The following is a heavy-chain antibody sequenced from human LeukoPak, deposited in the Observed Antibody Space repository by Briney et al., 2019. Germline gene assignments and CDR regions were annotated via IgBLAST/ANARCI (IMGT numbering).Heavy chain of an antibody. CDR1: GGSFSGYY. V-gene: IGHV4-34*01. CDR3: SGMVRGVVGGAYYYYMDV. CDR2: INHSGST. J-gene: IGHJ6*03. D-gene: IGHD3-10*01. Sequence: SETLSLTCAVYGGSFSGYYWSWIRQPPGKGLEWIGEINHSGSTNYNPSLKSRVTISVDTSKNQFSLKLSSVTAADTAVYYCSGMVRGVVGGAYYYYMDVWGKGTTVTVSS.